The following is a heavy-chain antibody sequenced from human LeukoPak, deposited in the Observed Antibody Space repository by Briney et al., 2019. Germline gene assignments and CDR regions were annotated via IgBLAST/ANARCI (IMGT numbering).Heavy chain of an antibody. D-gene: IGHD3-9*01. CDR2: ISGSGGST. J-gene: IGHJ4*02. CDR3: AKSRGYDILTGPLVYFDY. V-gene: IGHV3-23*01. Sequence: GGSLRLSCAASGFTFSSYAMSWVRQAPGKGLEWVSAISGSGGSTYYADSVKGRFTISRDNSKNTLYLQMNSLRAEDTAVYYCAKSRGYDILTGPLVYFDYWSQGTLVTVSS. CDR1: GFTFSSYA.